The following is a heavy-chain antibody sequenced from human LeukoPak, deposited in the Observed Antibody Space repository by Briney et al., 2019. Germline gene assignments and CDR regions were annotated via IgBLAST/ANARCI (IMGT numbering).Heavy chain of an antibody. D-gene: IGHD3-3*01. CDR2: IYHSGST. Sequence: PSETLSLTCTVSGGSISSSSYYWGWIRQPPGKGLEWIGYIYHSGSTYYNPSLKSRITISVARSKNQFSLNLNSVTAADTAVYFCARSPYASWSGYYGFFDSWGQGTLVIVSS. CDR1: GGSISSSSYY. CDR3: ARSPYASWSGYYGFFDS. V-gene: IGHV4-30-2*01. J-gene: IGHJ4*02.